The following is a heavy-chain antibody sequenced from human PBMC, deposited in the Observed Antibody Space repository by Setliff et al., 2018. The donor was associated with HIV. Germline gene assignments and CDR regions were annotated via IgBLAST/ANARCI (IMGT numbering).Heavy chain of an antibody. CDR2: LSSKGQA. V-gene: IGHV4-39*07. D-gene: IGHD2-21*01. CDR1: GGSISRSTHH. Sequence: SETLSLTCTVSGGSISRSTHHWAWIRQPPGKGLEWIGALSSKGQAYYNPSLKSRVAIPIDSSKNLFSLRLDSLTAADTAVYYCAAQDLDLVKYYYMDYWGPGALVTVSS. J-gene: IGHJ4*02. CDR3: AAQDLDLVKYYYMDY.